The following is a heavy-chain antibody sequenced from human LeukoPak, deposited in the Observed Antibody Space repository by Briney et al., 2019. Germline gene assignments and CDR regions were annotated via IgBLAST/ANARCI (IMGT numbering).Heavy chain of an antibody. CDR1: GGSISSYY. CDR3: AREAPNDFWSGYPHYFDY. V-gene: IGHV4-4*07. J-gene: IGHJ4*02. CDR2: IYTSGST. Sequence: SETLSLTCTVSGGSISSYYWSWIRQPAGKGLEWIGRIYTSGSTNYNPSLKSRVTMSVDTSKNQFSLKLSSVTAADTAVYYCAREAPNDFWSGYPHYFDYWGQGTLVTVSS. D-gene: IGHD3-3*01.